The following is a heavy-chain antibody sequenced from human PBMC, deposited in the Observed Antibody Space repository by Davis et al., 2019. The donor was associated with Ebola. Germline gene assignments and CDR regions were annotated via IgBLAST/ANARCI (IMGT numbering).Heavy chain of an antibody. Sequence: SETLSLTCPVSGGSISSSSYYWGWIRQPPGKGLEWIGSIYYSGSTYYNPSLKSRVIISADTSKNQLSLKLSSVTAADTAVYYCARVQEMATILDYWGQGTLVTVSS. D-gene: IGHD5-24*01. CDR2: IYYSGST. J-gene: IGHJ4*02. V-gene: IGHV4-39*01. CDR3: ARVQEMATILDY. CDR1: GGSISSSSYY.